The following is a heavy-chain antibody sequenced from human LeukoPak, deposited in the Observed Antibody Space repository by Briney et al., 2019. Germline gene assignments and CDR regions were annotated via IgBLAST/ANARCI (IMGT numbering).Heavy chain of an antibody. CDR3: ASPIGGGDAFDI. V-gene: IGHV1-8*03. CDR1: GYTFTSYD. D-gene: IGHD3-10*01. Sequence: ASVKVSCKASGYTFTSYDINWVRQATGQGLEWMGWMNPNSGNTGYAQKFQGRVTITRNTSIRTAYMELSSLRSEDTAVYYCASPIGGGDAFDIWGQGTMVTVSS. J-gene: IGHJ3*02. CDR2: MNPNSGNT.